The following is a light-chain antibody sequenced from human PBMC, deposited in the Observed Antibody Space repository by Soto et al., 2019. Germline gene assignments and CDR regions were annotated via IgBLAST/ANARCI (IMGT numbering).Light chain of an antibody. J-gene: IGKJ1*01. V-gene: IGKV1-5*03. CDR3: QHYNSYSEA. Sequence: DIQMTQSPSTLSGSVGDRVTITCRASQTVSSGLAWYQQKPGKAPKLLIYKASTLKSGFPSRFSGNGSGTEFTLTISSLQPDDFATYYCQHYNSYSEAFGQGTKV. CDR2: KAS. CDR1: QTVSSG.